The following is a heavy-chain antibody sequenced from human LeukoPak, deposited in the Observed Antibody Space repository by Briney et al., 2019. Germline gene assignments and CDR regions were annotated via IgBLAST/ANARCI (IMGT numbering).Heavy chain of an antibody. V-gene: IGHV4-39*01. D-gene: IGHD1-14*01. CDR1: GGSISNGSYL. CDR2: FYYSGST. CDR3: ARWTGQGGDYYYYMDV. J-gene: IGHJ6*03. Sequence: SSETLSLTCSVSGGSISNGSYLWGWIRQPPGKGLEWIGPFYYSGSTFYNPSLKSRVTISIDPSKNQFSLRLTSVTAADTAVYYCARWTGQGGDYYYYMDVWGKGTTVTVSS.